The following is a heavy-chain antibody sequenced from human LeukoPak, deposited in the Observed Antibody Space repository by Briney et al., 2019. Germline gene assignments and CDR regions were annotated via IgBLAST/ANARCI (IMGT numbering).Heavy chain of an antibody. Sequence: GGSLRLCCAASGFTFSNAWMSWVRQAPGKGLEWVGRIKSKTDGGTTDYAAPVKGRFTISRDDSKNTLYLQMNSLKTEDTAVYYCTTDGSQYSSSFGSYWGQGTLVTVSS. D-gene: IGHD6-13*01. J-gene: IGHJ4*02. CDR2: IKSKTDGGTT. CDR3: TTDGSQYSSSFGSY. V-gene: IGHV3-15*01. CDR1: GFTFSNAW.